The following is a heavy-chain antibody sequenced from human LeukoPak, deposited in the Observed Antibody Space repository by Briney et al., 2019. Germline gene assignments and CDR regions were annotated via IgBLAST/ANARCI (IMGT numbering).Heavy chain of an antibody. CDR1: GFTFSTYE. Sequence: GGSLRLSCAASGFTFSTYEMIWVRQAPGKGLEWVSYISDSGTTIYYADSVKGRFTISRDNAKNSLYLQMNSLRVEDTAVYYCARVTSWAQDYWGQGILVSVSS. V-gene: IGHV3-48*03. CDR3: ARVTSWAQDY. CDR2: ISDSGTTI. J-gene: IGHJ4*02. D-gene: IGHD7-27*01.